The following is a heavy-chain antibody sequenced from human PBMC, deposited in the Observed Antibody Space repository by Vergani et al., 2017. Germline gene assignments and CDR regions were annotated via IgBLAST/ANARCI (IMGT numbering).Heavy chain of an antibody. Sequence: QVQLKQWGAGLLKPSETLSLTCAVSGGSISSSNWWSWVRQPPGKGLEWIGEIYHSGSTNYNPSLKSRVTISVDKSKNQFSLKLSSVTAADTAVYYCASAYGDYRRSINWFDPWGQGTLVTVSS. CDR1: GGSISSSNW. J-gene: IGHJ5*02. CDR2: IYHSGST. D-gene: IGHD4-17*01. CDR3: ASAYGDYRRSINWFDP. V-gene: IGHV4-4*02.